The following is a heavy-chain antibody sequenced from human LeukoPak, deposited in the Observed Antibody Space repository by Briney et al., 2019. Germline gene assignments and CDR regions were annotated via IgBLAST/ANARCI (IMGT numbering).Heavy chain of an antibody. CDR2: IRYDGSNK. Sequence: QSGGSLRLSCAASGFTFSSYGMHWVRQAPGKGLEWWAFIRYDGSNKYYADSVKGRFTISRDNSKNTLYLQMNSLRAEDTAVYYCAKDIVVVTAIRGDMGYWGQGTLVTVSS. D-gene: IGHD2-21*02. V-gene: IGHV3-30*02. CDR1: GFTFSSYG. CDR3: AKDIVVVTAIRGDMGY. J-gene: IGHJ4*02.